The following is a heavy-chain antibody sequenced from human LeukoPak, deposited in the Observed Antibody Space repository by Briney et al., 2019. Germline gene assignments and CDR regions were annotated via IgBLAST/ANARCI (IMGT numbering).Heavy chain of an antibody. D-gene: IGHD7-27*01. J-gene: IGHJ4*02. Sequence: GASVKVSCKASGYTFTGYYMHWVRQAPGQGLKWMGWINPNSGGTNYAQKFQGRVTMTRDTSISTAYMELSRLRSDDTAVYYCARGGTNWGYYFDYWGQGTLVTVSS. V-gene: IGHV1-2*02. CDR3: ARGGTNWGYYFDY. CDR1: GYTFTGYY. CDR2: INPNSGGT.